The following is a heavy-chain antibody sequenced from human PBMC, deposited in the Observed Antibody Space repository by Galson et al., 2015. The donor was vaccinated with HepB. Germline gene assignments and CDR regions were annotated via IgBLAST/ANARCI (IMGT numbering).Heavy chain of an antibody. J-gene: IGHJ4*02. D-gene: IGHD1-26*01. CDR1: GFTFSSYA. Sequence: SLRLSCAASGFTFSSYALHWGRQAPGEGVGWGAVILCSGGSTYYADSVKGRFTISRDNSKNTLYLQMKSLRAEDTALYYCAKRIAGAYDDYWGQGTLVTVSS. CDR2: ILCSGGST. CDR3: AKRIAGAYDDY. V-gene: IGHV3-23*01.